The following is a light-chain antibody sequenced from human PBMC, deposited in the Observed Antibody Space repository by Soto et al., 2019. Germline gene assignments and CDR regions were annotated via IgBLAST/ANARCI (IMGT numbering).Light chain of an antibody. CDR3: QQYNNWPPIT. CDR2: GAS. CDR1: QSVDNR. J-gene: IGKJ5*01. Sequence: EVVMTQSPATLSVSPGERATLSCRASQSVDNRLAWYQHTPGQAPRLLIYGASNRATGVPAKFSGSGSGTEFTLTITSLQSEDFAVYYCQQYNNWPPITFGQGTRLEIK. V-gene: IGKV3-15*01.